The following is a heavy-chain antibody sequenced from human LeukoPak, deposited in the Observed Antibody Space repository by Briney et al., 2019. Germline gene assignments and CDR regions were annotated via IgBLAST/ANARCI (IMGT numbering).Heavy chain of an antibody. CDR3: TTDEDWNYARKDV. V-gene: IGHV3-15*04. J-gene: IGHJ6*02. CDR2: TVSEIDGGTT. D-gene: IGHD1-7*01. CDR1: GFTFNYAW. Sequence: GGSLRLSCAASGFTFNYAWMSWVRQVPGKGLEWVGQTVSEIDGGTTNYAAPVKGRFTISRDDSKSTLYLQMNSLKIEDTAVYYCTTDEDWNYARKDVWGRGATVIVSS.